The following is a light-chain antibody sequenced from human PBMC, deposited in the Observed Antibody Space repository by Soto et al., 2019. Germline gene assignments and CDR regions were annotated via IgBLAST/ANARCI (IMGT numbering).Light chain of an antibody. CDR1: QSVSSN. J-gene: IGKJ3*01. CDR3: QQYNNWPPLFT. V-gene: IGKV3-15*01. Sequence: EIVMTQSPATLSVSPGERATLSCRASQSVSSNSAWYQQKPGQAPRLLIYGASTRATGIPARFSGSGSGTEFTLTLSSLQSEDFAVYYCQQYNNWPPLFTFGPGTKVDIK. CDR2: GAS.